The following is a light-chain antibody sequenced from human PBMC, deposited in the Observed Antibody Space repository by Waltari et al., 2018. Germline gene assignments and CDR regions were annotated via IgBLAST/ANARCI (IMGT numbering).Light chain of an antibody. V-gene: IGLV3-25*03. CDR3: QSADSSGKV. CDR2: KDP. Sequence: SYELTQPPSVSVSPGQTARITCSGDALPKQYACWYQQKPGQAPVVVIYKDPERPAGIPERFSGSSSGTTVALTISGVQAEDEADYYCQSADSSGKVFGGGTKLTVL. J-gene: IGLJ2*01. CDR1: ALPKQY.